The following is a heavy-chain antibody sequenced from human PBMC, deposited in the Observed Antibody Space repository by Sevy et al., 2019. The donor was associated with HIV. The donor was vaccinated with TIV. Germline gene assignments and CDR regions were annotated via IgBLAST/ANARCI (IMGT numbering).Heavy chain of an antibody. J-gene: IGHJ4*02. D-gene: IGHD6-13*01. V-gene: IGHV3-72*01. CDR2: IRNKANSYTT. Sequence: GGSLRLSCAASGFTFSDHYMEWVRQAPGKGLEWVGRIRNKANSYTTEYAATVKGRFTISRDDSKNSLYLLVNSLKTEDTAAYYCATHAGIAAAGSVFDYWGQGTLVTVSS. CDR3: ATHAGIAAAGSVFDY. CDR1: GFTFSDHY.